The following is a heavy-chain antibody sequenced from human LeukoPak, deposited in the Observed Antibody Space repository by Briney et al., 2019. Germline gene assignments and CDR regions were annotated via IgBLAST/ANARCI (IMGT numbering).Heavy chain of an antibody. D-gene: IGHD3-3*01. CDR2: INTNTGNP. J-gene: IGHJ1*01. V-gene: IGHV7-4-1*02. Sequence: GASVKVSCKASGYTFTSYGISWMRQAPGQGLEWMGWINTNTGNPTYAQGFTGRFVFSLDTSVSTAYLQISSLKAEDTAVYYCARKVGVYDFWSGYYTGFAQAAEYFQHWGQGTLVTVSS. CDR3: ARKVGVYDFWSGYYTGFAQAAEYFQH. CDR1: GYTFTSYG.